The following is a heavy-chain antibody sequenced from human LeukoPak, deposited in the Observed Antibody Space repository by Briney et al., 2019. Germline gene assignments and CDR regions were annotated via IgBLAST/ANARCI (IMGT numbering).Heavy chain of an antibody. CDR3: AREIVGARGAFDI. CDR1: GYTFTGYY. Sequence: ASVEVSCKASGYTFTGYYMHWVRQAPGQGLEWMGIINPSGGSTSYAQKFQGRVTMTRDMSTSTVYMELSSLRSEDTAVYYCAREIVGARGAFDIWGQGTMVTVSS. J-gene: IGHJ3*02. V-gene: IGHV1-46*01. CDR2: INPSGGST. D-gene: IGHD1-26*01.